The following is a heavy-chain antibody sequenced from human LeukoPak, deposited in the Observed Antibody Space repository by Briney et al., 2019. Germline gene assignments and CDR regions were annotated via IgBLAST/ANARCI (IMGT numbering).Heavy chain of an antibody. D-gene: IGHD6-19*01. J-gene: IGHJ6*03. CDR1: GGSISSYY. CDR2: IYYSGST. Sequence: SETLSLTCTVSGGSISSYYWSWIRQPPGKGLEWIGYIYYSGSTNYNPSLKSRVTISVDTSNNQFSLKLSSVTAADTAVYYCARDAPTGGWYGNYYYYMDVWGKGTTVTVSS. CDR3: ARDAPTGGWYGNYYYYMDV. V-gene: IGHV4-59*01.